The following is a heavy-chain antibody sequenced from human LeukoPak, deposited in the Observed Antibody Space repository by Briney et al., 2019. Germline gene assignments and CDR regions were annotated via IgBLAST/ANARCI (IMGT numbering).Heavy chain of an antibody. D-gene: IGHD3-10*01. Sequence: PGASVKVSCKASGYTFTSYYMHWVRQAPGQGLEWMGIINPSGGSTSYAQKFQGRDTMTRDTSTSTVYMELSSLRSEDTAVYYCARSRITMVRGVIRGSYFDYWGQGTLVTVSS. J-gene: IGHJ4*02. V-gene: IGHV1-46*01. CDR2: INPSGGST. CDR1: GYTFTSYY. CDR3: ARSRITMVRGVIRGSYFDY.